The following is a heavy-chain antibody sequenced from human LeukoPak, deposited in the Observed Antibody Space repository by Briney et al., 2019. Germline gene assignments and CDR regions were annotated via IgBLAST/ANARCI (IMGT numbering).Heavy chain of an antibody. V-gene: IGHV3-23*01. D-gene: IGHD4-17*01. J-gene: IGHJ5*02. CDR3: AKGTVTTVRYNWFDP. CDR2: ISGSGSST. Sequence: PGGSLRLSCAASGFTFSSYAMTWVRQAPGKGLEWVSGISGSGSSTYYADSVKGRFTISRDNSKNTLYLQMNSLRAEDTAVYYCAKGTVTTVRYNWFDPWGQGTLVTVSS. CDR1: GFTFSSYA.